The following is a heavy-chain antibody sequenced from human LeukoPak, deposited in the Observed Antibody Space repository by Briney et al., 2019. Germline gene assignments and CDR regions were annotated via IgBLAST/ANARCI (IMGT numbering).Heavy chain of an antibody. CDR3: ASIKREMATLTYFDH. D-gene: IGHD5-24*01. V-gene: IGHV4-31*03. J-gene: IGHJ4*02. Sequence: SETLSLTCTVSGGSISSGGYYWSWIRQHPGKGLEWIGYIYYSGSTYYNPSLKSRVTISVDTSKNQFSLKLSSVTAADTAVYYCASIKREMATLTYFDHRGQGTLVTVSS. CDR2: IYYSGST. CDR1: GGSISSGGYY.